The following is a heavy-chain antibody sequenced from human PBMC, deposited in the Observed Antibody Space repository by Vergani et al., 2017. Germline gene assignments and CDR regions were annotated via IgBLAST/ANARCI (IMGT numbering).Heavy chain of an antibody. CDR3: ARLTYYDFWSGYSPPYYYYYMDV. Sequence: QVQLVESGGGVVQPGRSLRLSCAASGFTFSSYGMHWVRQAPGKGLEWVAVISYDGSNKYYADSVKGRFTISRDNSKNTLYLQMNSLRAEDTAVYYWARLTYYDFWSGYSPPYYYYYMDVWGKGTTVTVSS. D-gene: IGHD3-3*01. CDR1: GFTFSSYG. CDR2: ISYDGSNK. J-gene: IGHJ6*03. V-gene: IGHV3-30*03.